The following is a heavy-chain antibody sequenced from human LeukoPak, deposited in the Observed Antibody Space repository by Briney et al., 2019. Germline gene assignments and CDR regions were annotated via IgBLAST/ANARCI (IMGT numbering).Heavy chain of an antibody. J-gene: IGHJ4*02. Sequence: GASVKVSCKAPGYTFTGYYMHWVRQAPGQGLEWMGWINPNSGGTNYAQKFQGRVTMTRDTSISTAYMELSRLRSDDTAVYYCARVVVVPAAHFDYWGQGTLVTVSS. V-gene: IGHV1-2*02. D-gene: IGHD2-2*01. CDR1: GYTFTGYY. CDR2: INPNSGGT. CDR3: ARVVVVPAAHFDY.